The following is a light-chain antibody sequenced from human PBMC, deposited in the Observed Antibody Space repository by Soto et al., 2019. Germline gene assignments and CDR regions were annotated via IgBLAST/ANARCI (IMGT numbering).Light chain of an antibody. CDR3: QQYDNSPET. V-gene: IGKV3-20*01. CDR1: QSVSSDY. J-gene: IGKJ1*01. CDR2: GVS. Sequence: EIVLTQSPGTLSLSPGERATLSCRASQSVSSDYSAWYQQKPGQAPRLLIYGVSSRATGLPDRCSGSGSRTDFTLTISRLEPEDFAVYHCQQYDNSPETFGQGTKVDIK.